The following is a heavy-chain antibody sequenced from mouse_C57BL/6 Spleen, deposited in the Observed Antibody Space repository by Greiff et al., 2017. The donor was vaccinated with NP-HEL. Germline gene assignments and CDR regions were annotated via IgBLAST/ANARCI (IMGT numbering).Heavy chain of an antibody. CDR1: GYSFTGYY. CDR3: ARDVRLRGFDY. CDR2: INPSTGGT. Sequence: VQLQQSGPELVKPGASVKISCKASGYSFTGYYMNWVKQSPEKSLEWIGEINPSTGGTTYNQKFKAKATLTVDKSSSTAYMQLKSLTSEDSAVYYCARDVRLRGFDYWGQGTTLTVSS. V-gene: IGHV1-42*01. D-gene: IGHD3-2*02. J-gene: IGHJ2*01.